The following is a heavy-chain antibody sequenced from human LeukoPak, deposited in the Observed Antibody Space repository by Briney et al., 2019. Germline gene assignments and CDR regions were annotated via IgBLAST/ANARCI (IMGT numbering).Heavy chain of an antibody. D-gene: IGHD2-8*01. Sequence: ASVKVSCKASGYTFTSYGISWGRQAPGQGREWMGWISAYNGNTNYAQKLQGRVTMTTDTSTSTAYMELRSLRSDDTAVYYCARDVPIMSPYYFDYWGQGTLVTVSS. CDR1: GYTFTSYG. CDR3: ARDVPIMSPYYFDY. V-gene: IGHV1-18*01. J-gene: IGHJ4*02. CDR2: ISAYNGNT.